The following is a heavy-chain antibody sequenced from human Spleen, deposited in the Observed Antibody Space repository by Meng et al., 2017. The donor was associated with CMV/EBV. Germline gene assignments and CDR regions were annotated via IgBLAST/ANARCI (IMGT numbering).Heavy chain of an antibody. Sequence: GESLKISCAASGFTFSNYAMSWVRQAPGKGLEWVSGISGSDDNTYYADSVKGRFTISRDNSKNTMYLQMNSLRAEDSAAYYCAKVDSRGFYGDRYFDYWGQGTLVTVSS. D-gene: IGHD3-22*01. J-gene: IGHJ4*02. CDR3: AKVDSRGFYGDRYFDY. CDR2: ISGSDDNT. V-gene: IGHV3-23*01. CDR1: GFTFSNYA.